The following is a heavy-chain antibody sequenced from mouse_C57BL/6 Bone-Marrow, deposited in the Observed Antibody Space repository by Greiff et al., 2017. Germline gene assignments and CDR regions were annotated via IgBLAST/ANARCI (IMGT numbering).Heavy chain of an antibody. Sequence: QVQLQQSGAELAKPGASVKLSCKASGYTFTSYWMHWVKQRPGQGLEWIGYINPSSGYTKYNQKFKDKATLSADKSSSTGYMQLSSLTYEDSAVYYCATYYGNYDAMDYWGQGTSVTVSS. CDR3: ATYYGNYDAMDY. CDR1: GYTFTSYW. D-gene: IGHD2-10*01. V-gene: IGHV1-7*01. J-gene: IGHJ4*01. CDR2: INPSSGYT.